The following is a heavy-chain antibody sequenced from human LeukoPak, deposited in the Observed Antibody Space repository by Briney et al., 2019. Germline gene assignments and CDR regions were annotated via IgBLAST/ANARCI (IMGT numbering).Heavy chain of an antibody. Sequence: ASVKVSCKASGYTFTSYGISWVRQAPGQGLEWMGWISAYNGNTNDVQKLQGRVTMTTDTSTSTAYMELRSLRSDDTAVYYCARGGVSNSWYRTPDYWGQGTLVTVSS. CDR3: ARGGVSNSWYRTPDY. CDR1: GYTFTSYG. D-gene: IGHD6-13*01. CDR2: ISAYNGNT. J-gene: IGHJ4*02. V-gene: IGHV1-18*01.